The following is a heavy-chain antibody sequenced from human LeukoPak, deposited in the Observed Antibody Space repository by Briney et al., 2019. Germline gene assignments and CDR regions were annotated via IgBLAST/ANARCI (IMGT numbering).Heavy chain of an antibody. V-gene: IGHV3-7*01. CDR3: ARVRTTGTYYGMDV. CDR1: GFTFSTYW. J-gene: IGHJ6*02. CDR2: IKQDESEK. D-gene: IGHD4-17*01. Sequence: GGSLRLSCAASGFTFSTYWMSWVRQAPGKGLEWVANIKQDESEKYYVDSVKGRFTISRDNAKDSLYLQMNSLRAEDTAVYYCARVRTTGTYYGMDVWGQGTTVTVSS.